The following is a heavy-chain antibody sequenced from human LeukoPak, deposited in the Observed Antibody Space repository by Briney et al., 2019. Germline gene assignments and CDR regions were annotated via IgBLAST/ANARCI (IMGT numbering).Heavy chain of an antibody. J-gene: IGHJ4*02. V-gene: IGHV3-23*01. CDR1: GFTFSSFA. Sequence: GGSLRLSCAASGFTFSSFAMSWVRQAPGKGLEWVPAISGSGGSTYYADSVKGRFAISRDNPSNTLYVQMNSLRAEDTAVYYCAKGYCSGGSCYPPAWGQGTLVTVSS. CDR2: ISGSGGST. D-gene: IGHD2-15*01. CDR3: AKGYCSGGSCYPPA.